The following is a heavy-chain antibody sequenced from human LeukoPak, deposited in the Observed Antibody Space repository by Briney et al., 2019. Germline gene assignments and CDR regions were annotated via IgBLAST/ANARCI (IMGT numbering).Heavy chain of an antibody. CDR2: ISSSNSYI. J-gene: IGHJ4*02. D-gene: IGHD6-19*01. CDR1: GFTFSSYS. V-gene: IGHV3-21*01. Sequence: GGSLRLSCAASGFTFSSYSMNWVRQAPGKGLEWVSSISSSNSYIYDADSVKGRFTISRDNAKNSLYLQMNSLRAEDTAVYYCARDQGLLVVAGRFGYWGQGTLVTVSS. CDR3: ARDQGLLVVAGRFGY.